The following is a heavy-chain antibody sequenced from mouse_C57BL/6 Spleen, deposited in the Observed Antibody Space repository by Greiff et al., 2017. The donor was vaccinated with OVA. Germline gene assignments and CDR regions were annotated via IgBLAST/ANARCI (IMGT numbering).Heavy chain of an antibody. Sequence: DVKLVESGGGLVQPGGSMKLSCVASGFTFSNYWMNWVRQSPEKGLEWVAQIRLKSDNYATHYAESVKGRFTISRDDSKSSVYLQMNNLRAEDTGIYYCTARGLPYYYAMDYWGQGTSVTVSS. CDR2: IRLKSDNYAT. D-gene: IGHD2-4*01. CDR1: GFTFSNYW. J-gene: IGHJ4*01. CDR3: TARGLPYYYAMDY. V-gene: IGHV6-3*01.